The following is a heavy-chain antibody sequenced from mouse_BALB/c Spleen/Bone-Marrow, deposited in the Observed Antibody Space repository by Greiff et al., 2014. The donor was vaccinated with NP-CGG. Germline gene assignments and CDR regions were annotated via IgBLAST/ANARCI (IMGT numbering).Heavy chain of an antibody. CDR2: FNPYNDDS. CDR3: AREGWLLRFDH. J-gene: IGHJ2*01. V-gene: IGHV1-14*01. CDR1: GYIFTAYV. D-gene: IGHD2-3*01. Sequence: EVKLMESGPELVKPGASVRMSCKASGYIFTAYVMHWVKQKPGQGLEWIGFFNPYNDDSNYNEKFKGKATLTSDKSSSTAYMELSSLTSEDSAVYYCAREGWLLRFDHWGQGTTLTVSS.